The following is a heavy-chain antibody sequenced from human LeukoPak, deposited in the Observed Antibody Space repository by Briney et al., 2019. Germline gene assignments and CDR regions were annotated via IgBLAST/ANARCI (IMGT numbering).Heavy chain of an antibody. CDR2: IYPGDSDT. Sequence: KCGESLKISCKGSGYSFTSYWIGWVRQMPGKGLEWMGIIYPGDSDTRYSPSFQGQVTISADKSISTAYLQWSSPKASDTAMYYCARSHYYGSGSYYFTPSHSYYFDYWGQGTLVTVSS. V-gene: IGHV5-51*01. CDR3: ARSHYYGSGSYYFTPSHSYYFDY. D-gene: IGHD3-10*01. J-gene: IGHJ4*02. CDR1: GYSFTSYW.